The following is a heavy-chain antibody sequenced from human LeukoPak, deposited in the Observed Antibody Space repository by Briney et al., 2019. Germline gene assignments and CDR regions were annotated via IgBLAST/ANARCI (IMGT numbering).Heavy chain of an antibody. CDR2: ISYDGNNK. J-gene: IGHJ4*02. CDR1: GFTFSGFG. V-gene: IGHV3-30*03. D-gene: IGHD1-1*01. CDR3: ARDGRAPGLPGS. Sequence: SGGSLRLSCAVSGFTFSGFGMHWVRQAPGKGLEWVAVISYDGNNKFYGDSVKGRFTISRDNSKNTLYLQMNSLRAEDTAVYYCARDGRAPGLPGSWGQGTLVTVSS.